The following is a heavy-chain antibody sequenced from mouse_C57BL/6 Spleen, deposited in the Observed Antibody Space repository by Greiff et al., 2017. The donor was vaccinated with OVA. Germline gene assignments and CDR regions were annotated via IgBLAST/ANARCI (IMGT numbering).Heavy chain of an antibody. Sequence: EVKLMESEGGLVQPGSSMKLSCTASGFTFSDYYMAWVRQVPEKGLEWVANINYDGSSTYYLDSLKSRFIISRDNAKNILYLQMSSLKSEDTATYYCARDNYDYGGAMDYWGQGTSVTVSS. CDR2: INYDGSST. D-gene: IGHD2-4*01. V-gene: IGHV5-16*01. J-gene: IGHJ4*01. CDR1: GFTFSDYY. CDR3: ARDNYDYGGAMDY.